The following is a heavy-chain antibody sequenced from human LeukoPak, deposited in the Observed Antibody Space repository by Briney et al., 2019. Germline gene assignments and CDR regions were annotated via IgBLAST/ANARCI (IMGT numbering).Heavy chain of an antibody. V-gene: IGHV3-30*18. J-gene: IGHJ4*02. CDR1: GFTFSSYG. Sequence: GRSLRLSCAASGFTFSSYGMHWVRQAPGKGLEWAAVISYDGSNKYYADSVKGRFTISRDNSKNTLYLQMNSLRAEDTAVYYCAKQGGYYDSSGFWEEYYFDYWGQGTLVTVSS. CDR2: ISYDGSNK. CDR3: AKQGGYYDSSGFWEEYYFDY. D-gene: IGHD3-22*01.